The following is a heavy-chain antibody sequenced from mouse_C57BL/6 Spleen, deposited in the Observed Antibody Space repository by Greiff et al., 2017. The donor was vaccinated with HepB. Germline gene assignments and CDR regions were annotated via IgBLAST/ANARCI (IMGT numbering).Heavy chain of an antibody. CDR3: VRGPYGSSPYAMDY. V-gene: IGHV14-2*01. CDR1: GFNIKDYY. D-gene: IGHD1-1*01. Sequence: EVMLVESGAELVKPGASVKLSCTASGFNIKDYYMHWVKQRTEQGLEWIGRIDPEDGETKYAPKFQGKATITADTSSNTAYLQLSSLTSEDTAVYYCVRGPYGSSPYAMDYWGQGTSVTVSS. J-gene: IGHJ4*01. CDR2: IDPEDGET.